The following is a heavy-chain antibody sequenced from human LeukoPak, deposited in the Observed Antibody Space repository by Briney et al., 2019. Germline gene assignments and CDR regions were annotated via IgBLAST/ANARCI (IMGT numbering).Heavy chain of an antibody. V-gene: IGHV3-23*01. CDR3: AKTRTQAAAGPYWFDP. CDR1: GFTFSSYA. J-gene: IGHJ5*02. Sequence: PGGSLRLSCAASGFTFSSYAMSWVRQAPGKGLEWVSAISGSGGSTYYADSVKGRFTISRDNSKNTLYLQMNSLRAEDTAVYYCAKTRTQAAAGPYWFDPWGQGTLVTVSS. D-gene: IGHD6-13*01. CDR2: ISGSGGST.